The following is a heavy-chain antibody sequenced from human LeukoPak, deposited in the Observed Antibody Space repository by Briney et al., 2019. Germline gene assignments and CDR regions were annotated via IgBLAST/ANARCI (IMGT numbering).Heavy chain of an antibody. CDR2: IYYSGST. Sequence: TLSLTCTVSGGSISSGGYYWSWIRQHPGKGLEWIGYIYYSGSTYYNPSLKSRVTISVDTSKNQFSLKLSSATAANTAVYYCARVDSSSWYSFDYWGQGTLVTVSS. J-gene: IGHJ4*02. CDR3: ARVDSSSWYSFDY. CDR1: GGSISSGGYY. V-gene: IGHV4-31*03. D-gene: IGHD6-13*01.